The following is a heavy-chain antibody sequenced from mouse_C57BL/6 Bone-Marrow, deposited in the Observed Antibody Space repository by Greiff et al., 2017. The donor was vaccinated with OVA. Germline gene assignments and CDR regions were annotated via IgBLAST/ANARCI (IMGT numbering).Heavy chain of an antibody. V-gene: IGHV1-15*01. Sequence: QVQLQQSGAELVRPGASVTLSCKASGYTFTDYEMHWVKQTPVHGLEWIGAIDPETGGTAYNQKFKGKAILTADKSSSTAYMELRSLTSEDSAVYYCTRQPSQGPDGYYWYFDVWGTGTTVTVSS. J-gene: IGHJ1*03. CDR2: IDPETGGT. CDR1: GYTFTDYE. CDR3: TRQPSQGPDGYYWYFDV. D-gene: IGHD2-3*01.